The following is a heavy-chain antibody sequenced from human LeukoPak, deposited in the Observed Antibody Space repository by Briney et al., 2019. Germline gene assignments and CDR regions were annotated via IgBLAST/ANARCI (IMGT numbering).Heavy chain of an antibody. V-gene: IGHV1-18*01. Sequence: ASVKDSCKASGSTSTIYGISWGRQAPGQGLEWMGWISVYNGNTKYAQNLQGRATMTTDTSTSTAYMELRSLRSDDTAVYYCARGLDYGGNTLVLSASDMWGQGTMVTVSS. CDR3: ARGLDYGGNTLVLSASDM. CDR2: ISVYNGNT. CDR1: GSTSTIYG. J-gene: IGHJ3*02. D-gene: IGHD4-23*01.